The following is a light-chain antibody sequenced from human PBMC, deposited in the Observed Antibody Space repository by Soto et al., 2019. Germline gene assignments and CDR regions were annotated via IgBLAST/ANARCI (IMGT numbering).Light chain of an antibody. J-gene: IGKJ1*01. CDR2: KAS. CDR1: QSISGW. V-gene: IGKV1-5*03. Sequence: DIQRTQSPSTLSASVRDRVIITCRASQSISGWLAWYQQKPGKAPKLLIYKASTLESGVPSRFSGSGSGTEFTLTISSLQPDDFATYYCQQYDTYWTFGQGTKVDIK. CDR3: QQYDTYWT.